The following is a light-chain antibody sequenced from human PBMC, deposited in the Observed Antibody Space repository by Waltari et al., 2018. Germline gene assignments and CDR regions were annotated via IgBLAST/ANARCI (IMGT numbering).Light chain of an antibody. Sequence: QSVLTQPPSVSAAPGQRVTIPCSGGSSHLGKNYVSWYRQFPGSAPKLLIYEDTERPAGVPGRFSGSKSGTSATLDITGLQPGDEAEYYCGTWDSSLSGAVFGGGTLLTVL. CDR2: EDT. J-gene: IGLJ7*01. CDR1: SSHLGKNY. V-gene: IGLV1-51*02. CDR3: GTWDSSLSGAV.